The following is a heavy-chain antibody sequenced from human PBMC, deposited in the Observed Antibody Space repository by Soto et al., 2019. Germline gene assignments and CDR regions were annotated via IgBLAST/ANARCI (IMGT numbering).Heavy chain of an antibody. V-gene: IGHV4-59*08. CDR1: GGSLSSYY. D-gene: IGHD6-13*01. CDR2: IYYSGST. CDR3: ARHMSEGSSWYLRYYFDY. J-gene: IGHJ4*02. Sequence: PSETLSLTCTVPGGSLSSYYWSWIRQPPGKGLEWIGYIYYSGSTNYNPSLKSRVTISVDTSKNQFSLKLSSVTAADTAVYYCARHMSEGSSWYLRYYFDYWGQGTLVTVSS.